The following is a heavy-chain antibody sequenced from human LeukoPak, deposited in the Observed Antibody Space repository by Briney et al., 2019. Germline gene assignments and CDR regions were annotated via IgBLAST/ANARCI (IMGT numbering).Heavy chain of an antibody. CDR1: GFTFSSYW. CDR3: ARDLKYSGRGYYYYMDV. V-gene: IGHV3-7*01. Sequence: GGSLRLSCAASGFTFSSYWMSWVRQAPGKGLEWVANIKQDGSEKYYVDSVKGRFTISRDNAKNSLYLQMNSLRAEDTAVYYCARDLKYSGRGYYYYMDVWGKGTTVTVSS. J-gene: IGHJ6*03. CDR2: IKQDGSEK. D-gene: IGHD1-26*01.